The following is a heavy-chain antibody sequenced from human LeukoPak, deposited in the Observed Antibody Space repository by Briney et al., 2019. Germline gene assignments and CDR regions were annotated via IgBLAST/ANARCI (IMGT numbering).Heavy chain of an antibody. Sequence: LETLSLTCTVSGGSISSYYWSWIRQPAGKGLEWIGRIYTSGSTNYNPSLKSRVTMSVDTSKNQFYLKLSTVTAADTAVYYCARELASGYDSAPSFDYWGQGTLVTVCS. CDR1: GGSISSYY. V-gene: IGHV4-4*07. D-gene: IGHD5-12*01. CDR3: ARELASGYDSAPSFDY. CDR2: IYTSGST. J-gene: IGHJ4*02.